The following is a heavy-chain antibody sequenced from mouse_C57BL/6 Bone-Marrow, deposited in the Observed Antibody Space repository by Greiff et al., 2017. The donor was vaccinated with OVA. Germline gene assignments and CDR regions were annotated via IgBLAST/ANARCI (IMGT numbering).Heavy chain of an antibody. J-gene: IGHJ4*01. CDR3: ARGWLPYAMDY. D-gene: IGHD2-3*01. V-gene: IGHV1-53*01. CDR1: GYTFTSYW. Sequence: VHLVESGTELVKPGASVKLSCKASGYTFTSYWIHWVKQRPGQGFEWIGNINPRNGGTDYSEKFKSKATLTVDKSSSTAYMQLSSLSSEESAAYYCARGWLPYAMDYWGQGTSVTVSA. CDR2: INPRNGGT.